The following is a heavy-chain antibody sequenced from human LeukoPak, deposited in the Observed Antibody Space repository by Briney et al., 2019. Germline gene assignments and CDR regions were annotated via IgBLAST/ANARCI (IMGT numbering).Heavy chain of an antibody. J-gene: IGHJ4*02. CDR1: GFTFSSYA. CDR2: ISASGGTT. D-gene: IGHD5-12*01. CDR3: AAKIVATTAADY. Sequence: PGGSLRLSCEASGFTFSSYAMSWVRQAPGKGLEWVSAISASGGTTYYAESVKGRFTISRDNSKNTLYLQVNSLIVEDTGVYYCAAKIVATTAADYWGQGTLVTVSS. V-gene: IGHV3-23*01.